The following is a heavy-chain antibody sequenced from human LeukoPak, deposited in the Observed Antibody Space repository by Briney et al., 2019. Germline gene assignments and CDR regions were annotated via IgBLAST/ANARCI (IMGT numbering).Heavy chain of an antibody. Sequence: GGSLRLSCAAYGFSFSNYWMSWVRQAPGKGLEWVANINQDGSDKQYVDSMKGRFTISRDNAKNSVFLQMDGLRVEDTAVYYCARWDWKFWGQGTLVTVSS. CDR1: GFSFSNYW. CDR3: ARWDWKF. D-gene: IGHD1-1*01. CDR2: INQDGSDK. J-gene: IGHJ4*02. V-gene: IGHV3-7*01.